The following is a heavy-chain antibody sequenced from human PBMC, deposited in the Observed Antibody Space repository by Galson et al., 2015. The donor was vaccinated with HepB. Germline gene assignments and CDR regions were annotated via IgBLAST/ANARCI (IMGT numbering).Heavy chain of an antibody. V-gene: IGHV3-49*03. Sequence: SLRLSCAASGFIFGDYAMSWFRQAPGKGLEWVGFIRSKAYGGTTKFAASVKGRFNISRDDSKSIAYLQMNSLKSEDTAVYYCARVLRPYYDDSSGYGDYWGQGTLVTVSS. J-gene: IGHJ4*02. CDR2: IRSKAYGGTT. D-gene: IGHD3-22*01. CDR1: GFIFGDYA. CDR3: ARVLRPYYDDSSGYGDY.